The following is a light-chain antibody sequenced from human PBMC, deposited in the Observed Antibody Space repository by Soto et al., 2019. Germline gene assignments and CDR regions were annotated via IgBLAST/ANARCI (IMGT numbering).Light chain of an antibody. CDR1: SSNIGAGYD. V-gene: IGLV1-40*01. CDR3: QSYDSSLSGGV. CDR2: GNS. Sequence: QPVLPQPPSVSVAPGQRVTISCTRSSSNIGAGYDVHWYQQLPGTAPKLLIYGNSNRPSGVPDRFSGSKSGTSAPLAITGLQAEDEADYYCQSYDSSLSGGVFGTGTKVTVL. J-gene: IGLJ1*01.